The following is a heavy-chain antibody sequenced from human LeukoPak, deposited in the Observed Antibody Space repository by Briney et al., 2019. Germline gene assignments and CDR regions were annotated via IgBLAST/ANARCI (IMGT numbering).Heavy chain of an antibody. CDR3: ARGEIPLGKYSSSWYLNTPYYFDY. J-gene: IGHJ4*02. D-gene: IGHD6-13*01. CDR2: INHSGST. CDR1: GGSISSSSYY. Sequence: PSETLSLTCTVSGGSISSSSYYWSWIRQPPGKGLEWIGEINHSGSTNYNPSLKSRVTISVDTSKNQFSLKLSSVTAADTAVYYCARGEIPLGKYSSSWYLNTPYYFDYWGQGTLVTVSS. V-gene: IGHV4-39*07.